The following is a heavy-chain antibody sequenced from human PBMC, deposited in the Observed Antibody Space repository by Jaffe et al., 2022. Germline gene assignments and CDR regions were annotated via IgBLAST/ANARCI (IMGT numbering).Heavy chain of an antibody. J-gene: IGHJ3*02. CDR1: GYSISSGYY. Sequence: QVQLQESGPGLVKPSETLSLTCAVSGYSISSGYYWGWIRQPPGKGLEWIGSIYHSGSTYYNPSLKSRVTISVDTSKNQFSLKLSSVTAADTAVYYCARPVLLWFGEIWDAFDIWGQGTMVTVSS. CDR3: ARPVLLWFGEIWDAFDI. V-gene: IGHV4-38-2*01. CDR2: IYHSGST. D-gene: IGHD3-10*01.